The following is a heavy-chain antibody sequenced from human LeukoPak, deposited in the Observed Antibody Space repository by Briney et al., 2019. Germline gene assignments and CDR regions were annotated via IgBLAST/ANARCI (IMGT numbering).Heavy chain of an antibody. D-gene: IGHD2-2*01. CDR3: ATEATSCSSTSCSNYYYYGMDV. V-gene: IGHV3-48*03. Sequence: SGGSLRLSCAASGFTVSSYEMNWVRQAPGKGLEWVSYISSSGSTIYYADSVRGRFTISRDNAKNSLYLQMNSLRAEDTAVYYCATEATSCSSTSCSNYYYYGMDVWGKGTTVTVSS. CDR1: GFTVSSYE. J-gene: IGHJ6*04. CDR2: ISSSGSTI.